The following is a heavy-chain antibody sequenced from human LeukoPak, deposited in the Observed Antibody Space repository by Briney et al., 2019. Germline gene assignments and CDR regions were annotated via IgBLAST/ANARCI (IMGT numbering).Heavy chain of an antibody. V-gene: IGHV4-59*12. D-gene: IGHD3/OR15-3a*01. CDR2: IIYSGST. CDR1: GDSFTTNY. J-gene: IGHJ5*01. Sequence: SETLSLTCTVSGDSFTTNYWSWIRQPPGKGLEWIGYIIYSGSTTYNPSLKSRVTISLDKSKNQFSLKLSSVTAADTAVYYCGRDCWFDCWGQGTLVTVSS. CDR3: GRDCWFDC.